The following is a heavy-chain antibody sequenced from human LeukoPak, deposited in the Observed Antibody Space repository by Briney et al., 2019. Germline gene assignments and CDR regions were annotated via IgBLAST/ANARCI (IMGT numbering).Heavy chain of an antibody. V-gene: IGHV1-69-2*01. Sequence: ATVKISCKVSGYTFTDYYMHWVQQAPGKGLEWMGLVNPEDGETIYAEKFQGRVTITADTSTDTAYMELSSLRSEDTAVYYCATGKYDSSGYYYFYWGQETLITVSS. CDR1: GYTFTDYY. D-gene: IGHD3-22*01. CDR2: VNPEDGET. CDR3: ATGKYDSSGYYYFY. J-gene: IGHJ4*02.